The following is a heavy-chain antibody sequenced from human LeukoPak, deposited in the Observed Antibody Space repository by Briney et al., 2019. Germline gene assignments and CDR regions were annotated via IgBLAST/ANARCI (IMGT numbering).Heavy chain of an antibody. D-gene: IGHD3-22*01. V-gene: IGHV4-59*11. Sequence: SETLSLTCTVSGVSISGHYWSWIRQPPGNGLEWIGFVYYSGRTRYNPSLHSRVPISADTSKNHLSLKLTSVTAADTAVYYCARLLDNDSSGDPDTFDMWGQGIKVTVSS. CDR1: GVSISGHY. CDR3: ARLLDNDSSGDPDTFDM. J-gene: IGHJ3*02. CDR2: VYYSGRT.